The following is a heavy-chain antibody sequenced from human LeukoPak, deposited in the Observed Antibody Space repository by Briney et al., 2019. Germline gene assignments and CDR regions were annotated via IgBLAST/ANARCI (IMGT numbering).Heavy chain of an antibody. D-gene: IGHD6-13*01. J-gene: IGHJ4*02. Sequence: PGGSLRLSCAASGFTFSSCAMSWVRQAPGRGLEWVSAISGSGGSTYYADSVKGRFTISRDSSKNTLYLQMNSLRAEDTAVYYCATHRHSSSWYAEPDLVNWGQGTLVTVSS. CDR2: ISGSGGST. CDR1: GFTFSSCA. CDR3: ATHRHSSSWYAEPDLVN. V-gene: IGHV3-23*01.